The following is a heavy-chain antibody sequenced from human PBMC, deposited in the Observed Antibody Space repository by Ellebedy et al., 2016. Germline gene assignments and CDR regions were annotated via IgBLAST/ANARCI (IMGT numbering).Heavy chain of an antibody. J-gene: IGHJ2*01. CDR3: ARTTVVTREDWYFDL. CDR2: IYYSGST. D-gene: IGHD4-23*01. Sequence: SETLSLTXTVSGGSISSSSYYWGWIRQPPGKGLEWIGSIYYSGSTYYNPSLKSRVTISVDTSKNQFSLKLSSVTAADTAVYYCARTTVVTREDWYFDLWGRGTLVTVSS. CDR1: GGSISSSSYY. V-gene: IGHV4-39*01.